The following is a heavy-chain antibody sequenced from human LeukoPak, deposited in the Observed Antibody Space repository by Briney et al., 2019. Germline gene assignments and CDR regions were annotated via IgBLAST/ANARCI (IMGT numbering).Heavy chain of an antibody. CDR3: ARASSNQLAGYLPDGFDI. V-gene: IGHV3-21*01. CDR1: GFTFTGYA. CDR2: ISRSGTYV. Sequence: GGSLRLSCSASGFTFTGYAMHWVRQAPGKGLEWVSSISRSGTYVYSADSVKGRFTISRDNAKNSLSLQMSRLRADDAAVYYCARASSNQLAGYLPDGFDIWGQGTMVTVSS. D-gene: IGHD3-9*01. J-gene: IGHJ3*02.